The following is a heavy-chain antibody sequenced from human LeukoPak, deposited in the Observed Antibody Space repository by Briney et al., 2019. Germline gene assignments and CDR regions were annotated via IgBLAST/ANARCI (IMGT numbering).Heavy chain of an antibody. Sequence: SQTLSLTCTVSGGSISSGSYYWSWIRQPAGKGLEWIGRIYTSGSTNYNPSLKSRVTISVDTSKNQFSLKLSSVTAADTAVYYCARHAYGSGSYFGYYYYMDVWGKGTTVTISS. V-gene: IGHV4-61*02. D-gene: IGHD3-10*01. CDR1: GGSISSGSYY. J-gene: IGHJ6*03. CDR3: ARHAYGSGSYFGYYYYMDV. CDR2: IYTSGST.